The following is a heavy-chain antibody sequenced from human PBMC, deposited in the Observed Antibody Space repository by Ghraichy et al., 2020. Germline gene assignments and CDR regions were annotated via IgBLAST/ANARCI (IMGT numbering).Heavy chain of an antibody. CDR2: ISSNGGST. D-gene: IGHD1-14*01. CDR3: ARSKAVWPYYFDY. J-gene: IGHJ4*02. CDR1: GFTFSSYA. Sequence: GGSLRLSCAASGFTFSSYAMHWVRQAPGKGLEYVSAISSNGGSTYYADSVKGRFTISRDNSKNTLYLQMGSLRAEDMAVYYCARSKAVWPYYFDYWGQGTLVTVSS. V-gene: IGHV3-64*02.